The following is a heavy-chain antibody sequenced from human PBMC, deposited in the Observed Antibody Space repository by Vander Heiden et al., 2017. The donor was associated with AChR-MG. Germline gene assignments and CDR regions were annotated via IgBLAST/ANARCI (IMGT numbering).Heavy chain of an antibody. CDR1: GFTFADYA. V-gene: IGHV3-9*01. CDR2: ISWNSGSI. CDR3: AKDMSGGSRWDAFDI. Sequence: EVQLVESGGGLVQPGRSLRLSCAASGFTFADYAMHWVRQAPGKGLEWVSGISWNSGSIGYADSVKGRFTISRDNAKNSLYLQMNSLRAEDTALYYCAKDMSGGSRWDAFDIWGQGTMVTVSS. D-gene: IGHD2-15*01. J-gene: IGHJ3*02.